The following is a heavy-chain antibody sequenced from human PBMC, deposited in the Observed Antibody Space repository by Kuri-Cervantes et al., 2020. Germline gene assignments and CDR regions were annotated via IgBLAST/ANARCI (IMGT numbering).Heavy chain of an antibody. CDR1: GGTFSSYT. Sequence: SVKVSCKASGGTFSSYTISWVRQAPGQGLEWMGRIIPILGIANYAQKFQGRVTITADKSTSTAYMELSSLRSEDTAVYYCARGVTTAVYYYYGMDVWGQETTVTVSS. V-gene: IGHV1-69*02. J-gene: IGHJ6*02. CDR3: ARGVTTAVYYYYGMDV. CDR2: IIPILGIA. D-gene: IGHD4-11*01.